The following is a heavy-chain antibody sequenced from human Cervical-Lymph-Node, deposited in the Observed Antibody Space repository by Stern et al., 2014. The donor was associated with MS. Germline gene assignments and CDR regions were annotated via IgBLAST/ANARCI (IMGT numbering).Heavy chain of an antibody. V-gene: IGHV3-11*01. J-gene: IGHJ4*02. CDR1: GFTFSDYY. CDR2: ISGGVTTI. Sequence: VQLVESGGGLVKPGGSLRLSCAASGFTFSDYYMSWIRQAPGKGLEWVSYISGGVTTIYHADSVKGRFTISRDNAKNSLYLQMNSLRAEDTAVYYCARNSGNENLDYWGQGTLVTVSP. CDR3: ARNSGNENLDY. D-gene: IGHD5-12*01.